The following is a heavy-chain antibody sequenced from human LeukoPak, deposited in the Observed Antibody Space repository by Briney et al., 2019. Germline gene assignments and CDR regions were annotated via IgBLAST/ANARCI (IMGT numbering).Heavy chain of an antibody. Sequence: PGGSLRLSCAVSGFTFSSYAMSWVRQAPGKGLEWVSGISNSGGSTYYADSVKGRFTISRDSSKNTLYLQMNSLRAEDTAVYYCAKGKTGYYFDYWGQGTLVTVSS. J-gene: IGHJ4*02. CDR2: ISNSGGST. V-gene: IGHV3-23*01. CDR3: AKGKTGYYFDY. CDR1: GFTFSSYA. D-gene: IGHD7-27*01.